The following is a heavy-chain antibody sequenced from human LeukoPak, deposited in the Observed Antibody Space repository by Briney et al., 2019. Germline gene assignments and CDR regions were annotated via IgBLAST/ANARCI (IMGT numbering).Heavy chain of an antibody. CDR1: GDNFDTYV. CDR2: IIPTLDVA. V-gene: IGHV1-69*04. Sequence: SVKVSCKASGDNFDTYVVTWVRQAPGQGLEWMGRIIPTLDVANFAQKFNGRVSITADKSTSTAYMELSSLRSEDTAVYYCARVNVGSVTTYTQYYYYMDVWGKGTTVTVSS. J-gene: IGHJ6*03. D-gene: IGHD1-14*01. CDR3: ARVNVGSVTTYTQYYYYMDV.